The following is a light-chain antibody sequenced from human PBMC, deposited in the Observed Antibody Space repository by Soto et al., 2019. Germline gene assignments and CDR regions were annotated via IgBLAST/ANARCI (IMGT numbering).Light chain of an antibody. CDR3: QSYDSSLSGYVV. V-gene: IGLV1-40*01. CDR2: VNN. J-gene: IGLJ2*01. Sequence: QSVLTQPPSVSGAPGQRVTISCTGSSSNIGAGYDVHWYQQLPGTAPKLLIYVNNNRPLGVPDRFSGSKSGTSASLAITGLQAEDEADYYCQSYDSSLSGYVVFGGGTKLTVL. CDR1: SSNIGAGYD.